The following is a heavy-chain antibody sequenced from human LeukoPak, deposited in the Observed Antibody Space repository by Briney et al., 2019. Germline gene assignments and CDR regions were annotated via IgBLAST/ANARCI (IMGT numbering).Heavy chain of an antibody. CDR2: INPNSGDT. D-gene: IGHD4-17*01. CDR3: ARDQRTTVTYYYYYYMDV. V-gene: IGHV1-2*02. Sequence: ASVKVSCKASGYTFISYGISWVRQAPGQGLEWMGWINPNSGDTNYAQKFQGRVTMTRDTSISTAYMELSRLRSDDTAVYYCARDQRTTVTYYYYYYMDVWGKGTTVTVSS. CDR1: GYTFISYG. J-gene: IGHJ6*03.